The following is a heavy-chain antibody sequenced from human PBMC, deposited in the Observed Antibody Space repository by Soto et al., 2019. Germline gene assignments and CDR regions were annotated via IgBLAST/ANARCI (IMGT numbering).Heavy chain of an antibody. CDR3: ARGAGDYGYYYYYGMDV. D-gene: IGHD4-17*01. J-gene: IGHJ6*02. V-gene: IGHV4-59*01. CDR1: GGSISSYY. CDR2: IYYSGST. Sequence: PSETLSLTCPVSGGSISSYYWSWIRPPPGKGLEWIGYIYYSGSTNYNPSLKSRVTISVDTSKNQFSLKLSSVTAADTAVYYCARGAGDYGYYYYYGMDVWGQGTTVTVSS.